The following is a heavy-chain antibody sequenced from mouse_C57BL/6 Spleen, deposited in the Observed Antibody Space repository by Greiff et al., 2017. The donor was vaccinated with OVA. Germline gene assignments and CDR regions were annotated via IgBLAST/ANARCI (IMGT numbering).Heavy chain of an antibody. Sequence: QVQLKQPGTELVKPGASVKLSCKASGYTFTSYWMHWVKQRPGQGLEWIGNINPSNGGTNYNEKFKSKATLTVDKSSSPAYMQLSSLTSEDSAVYYCARWANWDDGYFDYWGQGTTLTVSS. CDR3: ARWANWDDGYFDY. CDR2: INPSNGGT. J-gene: IGHJ2*01. CDR1: GYTFTSYW. D-gene: IGHD4-1*01. V-gene: IGHV1-53*01.